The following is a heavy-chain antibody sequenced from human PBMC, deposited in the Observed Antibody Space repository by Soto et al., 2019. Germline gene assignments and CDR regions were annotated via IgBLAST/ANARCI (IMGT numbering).Heavy chain of an antibody. CDR3: ARHPQRSDYDFCSGPPRDYYYYMDV. CDR1: GGSISSYY. D-gene: IGHD3-3*01. Sequence: SETLSLTCTVSGGSISSYYWSWIRQPPGKGLEWIGYIYYSGSTNYNPSLKSRVTISVDTSKNQFSLKLSSVTAADTAVYYCARHPQRSDYDFCSGPPRDYYYYMDVWGKGTTVTVSS. J-gene: IGHJ6*03. CDR2: IYYSGST. V-gene: IGHV4-59*08.